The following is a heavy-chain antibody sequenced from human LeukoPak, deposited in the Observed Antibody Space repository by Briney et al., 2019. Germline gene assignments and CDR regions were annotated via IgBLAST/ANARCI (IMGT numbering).Heavy chain of an antibody. CDR1: GGSISSSSYY. CDR3: ARGSGRYYYDSSGYYGY. V-gene: IGHV4-39*01. J-gene: IGHJ4*02. Sequence: SETLSLTCTVSGGSISSSSYYWGWIRQPPGKGLEWIGSIYYSGSTYYNPSLKSRVTISVDTSKNQFSLKLNSVTAADTAVYYCARGSGRYYYDSSGYYGYWGQGTLVTVSS. CDR2: IYYSGST. D-gene: IGHD3-22*01.